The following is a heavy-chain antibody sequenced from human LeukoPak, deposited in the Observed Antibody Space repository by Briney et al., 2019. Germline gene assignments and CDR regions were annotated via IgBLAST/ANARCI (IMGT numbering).Heavy chain of an antibody. Sequence: PGESLKISCKGSGYSFTSYWIGWVRQMPGKGLEWMGIIYPGDSDTRYSPSFQGQVTISADKSISTAYLQWSSLKASDTAMYYCARQRGGHCSSTSCYSDYWGQGTLVTVSS. CDR1: GYSFTSYW. CDR3: ARQRGGHCSSTSCYSDY. D-gene: IGHD2-2*02. CDR2: IYPGDSDT. V-gene: IGHV5-51*01. J-gene: IGHJ4*02.